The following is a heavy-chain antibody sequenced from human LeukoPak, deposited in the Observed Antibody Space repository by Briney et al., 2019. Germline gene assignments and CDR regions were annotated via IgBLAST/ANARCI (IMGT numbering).Heavy chain of an antibody. CDR3: ARSKGAQADAFDI. Sequence: GGSLRLSCAASGFTFSSYWMSWVRQAPGKGREWVSSMSSSSLYEYYADSVKGRFTISRDSAKNSLFLQMSSLRAEDTAVYYCARSKGAQADAFDIWGQGTMVTVSS. J-gene: IGHJ3*02. CDR2: MSSSSLYE. V-gene: IGHV3-21*06. CDR1: GFTFSSYW.